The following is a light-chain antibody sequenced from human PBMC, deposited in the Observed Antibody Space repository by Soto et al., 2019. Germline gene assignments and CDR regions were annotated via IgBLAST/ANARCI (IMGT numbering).Light chain of an antibody. J-gene: IGKJ5*01. CDR2: ATS. V-gene: IGKV3-20*01. CDR3: QHYVSSAIT. CDR1: ESVNSKY. Sequence: EIVLTQSPGTLSLSPGERATLSCRASESVNSKYIACYQQRPGQAPRLLIYATSSRATGIPDRFSGSGSGTDFTLTLSRLEPEDFVVYYCQHYVSSAITFGQGTRLEIK.